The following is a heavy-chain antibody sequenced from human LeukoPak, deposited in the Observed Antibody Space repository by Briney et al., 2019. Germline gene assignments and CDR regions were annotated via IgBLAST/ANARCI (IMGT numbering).Heavy chain of an antibody. D-gene: IGHD3-3*01. Sequence: ASVKVSCKASGYTFTGYYMHWVPQAPGQGLEWMGRINPNSGGTNYAQKFQGRVTMTRDTSISTAYMELSRLRSDDTAVYYCASFGMETHDAFDIWGQGTMVTVSS. CDR2: INPNSGGT. CDR1: GYTFTGYY. J-gene: IGHJ3*02. CDR3: ASFGMETHDAFDI. V-gene: IGHV1-2*06.